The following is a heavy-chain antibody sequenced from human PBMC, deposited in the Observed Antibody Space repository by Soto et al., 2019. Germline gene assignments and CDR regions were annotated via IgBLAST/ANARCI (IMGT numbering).Heavy chain of an antibody. CDR2: ISAYYGNT. CDR3: ARDGRGTAMGFTAGDWFDP. Sequence: QVQLVQSGAEVKKAGASVKVSCKASGYTFTSYGISWVRQAPGQGLEWMGWISAYYGNTNYAQKFHGRVTMTTDTSTSTAYMELRSLRSDDTAVYYCARDGRGTAMGFTAGDWFDPWGQGTMVTVSS. J-gene: IGHJ5*02. D-gene: IGHD5-18*01. V-gene: IGHV1-18*01. CDR1: GYTFTSYG.